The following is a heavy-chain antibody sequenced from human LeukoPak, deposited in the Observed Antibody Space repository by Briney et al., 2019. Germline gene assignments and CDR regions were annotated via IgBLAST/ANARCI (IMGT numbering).Heavy chain of an antibody. CDR3: ARRGGVDY. CDR1: GFSFSGYW. D-gene: IGHD3-10*01. V-gene: IGHV4-34*01. J-gene: IGHJ4*02. CDR2: ISHIGST. Sequence: GSLRLSCVASGFSFSGYWMSWIRQPPGKGLEWVGEISHIGSTNYNPSLKSRVTISLDTSKHQFSLKLSSVTAADTAVYYCARRGGVDYWGQGTLVTVSS.